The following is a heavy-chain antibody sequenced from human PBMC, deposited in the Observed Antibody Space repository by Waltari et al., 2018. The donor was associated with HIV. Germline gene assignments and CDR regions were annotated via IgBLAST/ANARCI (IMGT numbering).Heavy chain of an antibody. V-gene: IGHV3-23*01. J-gene: IGHJ4*02. Sequence: EVQLLESGGGLIQPGGYLRLSCAASGFTFSRYAMSWGRQAPGTGLDWVSVISVDGSTYYAGSVKGRFTISRDNSKSTVYLQMNDLRAEDTALYYCAKIVVVAGTSADFWGQGILVTVSS. CDR3: AKIVVVAGTSADF. D-gene: IGHD2-21*02. CDR2: ISVDGST. CDR1: GFTFSRYA.